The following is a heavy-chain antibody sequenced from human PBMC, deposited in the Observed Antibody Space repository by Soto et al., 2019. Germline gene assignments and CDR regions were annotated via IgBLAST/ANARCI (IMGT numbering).Heavy chain of an antibody. CDR2: ISYSGST. J-gene: IGHJ6*01. V-gene: IGHV4-30-4*01. Sequence: SETLSLTCTVPGGSISSGDYYWSWIRQPPGKGLEWIGYISYSGSTYYNPSLKRRVTISVYTSKNQFSPKLSSATAADTAVYYFPRDRWQQPAGMHYYYCMVVWYQETMVNVSS. CDR3: PRDRWQQPAGMHYYYCMVV. D-gene: IGHD6-13*01. CDR1: GGSISSGDYY.